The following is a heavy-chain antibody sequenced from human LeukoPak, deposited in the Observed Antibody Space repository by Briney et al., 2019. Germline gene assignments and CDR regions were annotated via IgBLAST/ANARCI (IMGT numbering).Heavy chain of an antibody. J-gene: IGHJ6*02. CDR1: GGSISSSDW. V-gene: IGHV4-4*02. D-gene: IGHD3-22*01. CDR2: VHHSGSS. CDR3: ARAAMYYDGSGYGHLDV. Sequence: SETLSLTCTVSGGSISSSDWWSWVRPPPGKGLEWIGEVHHSGSSNYKPSLKSRVTISVDKSANQFSLKLSSVTATDTAVYYCARAAMYYDGSGYGHLDVWGQGTTVTVSS.